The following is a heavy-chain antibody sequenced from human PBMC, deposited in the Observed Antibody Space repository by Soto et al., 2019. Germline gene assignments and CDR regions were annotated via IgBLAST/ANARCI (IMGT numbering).Heavy chain of an antibody. CDR1: GGSISNYY. V-gene: IGHV4-4*07. CDR2: VSSTGSS. Sequence: SETLSLTCTVSGGSISNYYWSWIRQPAEKRLEWIGRVSSTGSSYYNPALKSRVTISVDTSKNQVSLNLTSVTAADTAVYYCARGVPAAGTDWFDPWGQGTLVTVSS. D-gene: IGHD6-13*01. CDR3: ARGVPAAGTDWFDP. J-gene: IGHJ5*02.